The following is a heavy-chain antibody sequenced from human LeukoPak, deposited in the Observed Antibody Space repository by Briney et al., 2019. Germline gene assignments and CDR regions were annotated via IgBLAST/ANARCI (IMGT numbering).Heavy chain of an antibody. CDR2: ISAYNGNT. J-gene: IGHJ4*02. CDR1: VYTFTIYV. D-gene: IGHD3-10*01. Sequence: ASVKVSCKASVYTFTIYVISWVRQAPGQGLEWMGWISAYNGNTNYAQKLQDRVTPTPDTSPTTAYIELRSARDVSTPVCYCARDIENHSPSGAYFDSWGQGTLVTVSS. V-gene: IGHV1-18*01. CDR3: ARDIENHSPSGAYFDS.